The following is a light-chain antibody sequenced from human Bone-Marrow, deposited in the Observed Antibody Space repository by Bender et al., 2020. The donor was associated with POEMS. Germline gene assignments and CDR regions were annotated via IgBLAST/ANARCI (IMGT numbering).Light chain of an antibody. J-gene: IGLJ3*02. Sequence: QSVLTQPPSASGTPGQRVTISCSGSSSNIGTNPVNWYQQLPGTAPKLLIYINNQRPSGVPDRFSGSKSGNTASLTISGLLPEDEADYYCCSYAGSHTWVFGGGTRLTV. V-gene: IGLV1-44*01. CDR2: INN. CDR1: SSNIGTNP. CDR3: CSYAGSHTWV.